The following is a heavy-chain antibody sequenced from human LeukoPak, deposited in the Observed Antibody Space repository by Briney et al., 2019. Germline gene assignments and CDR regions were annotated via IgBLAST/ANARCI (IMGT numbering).Heavy chain of an antibody. J-gene: IGHJ4*02. CDR3: ARIGGVGSGWYISYFDY. Sequence: GGSLRLSCAASGFTFSSFWMSWVRQAPGKGLEWVANIRQDGSEKYYVHSVRGRFTISRDNAKNSLYLQMNSLRAEDTAVYYCARIGGVGSGWYISYFDYWGQGTLVTVSS. D-gene: IGHD6-19*01. CDR1: GFTFSSFW. CDR2: IRQDGSEK. V-gene: IGHV3-7*01.